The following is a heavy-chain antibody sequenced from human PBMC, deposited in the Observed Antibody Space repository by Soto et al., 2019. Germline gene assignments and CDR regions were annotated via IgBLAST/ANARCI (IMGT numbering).Heavy chain of an antibody. Sequence: EVQLLESGGGLVQPGGSLRLSCAAAGFTFSIYAMSWVRQAPGKGLEWVSAISGSGGSTYYADSVKGRFTISRDNSKNTLYLQMNSLRADDTAVYYCAKATRGGAVTLIRDYWGQGALVTVSS. CDR2: ISGSGGST. CDR1: GFTFSIYA. J-gene: IGHJ4*02. D-gene: IGHD6-19*01. CDR3: AKATRGGAVTLIRDY. V-gene: IGHV3-23*01.